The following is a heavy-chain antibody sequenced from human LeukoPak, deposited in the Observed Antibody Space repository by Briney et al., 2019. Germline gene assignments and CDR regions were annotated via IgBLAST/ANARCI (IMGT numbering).Heavy chain of an antibody. CDR1: GDTFTSYA. V-gene: IGHV1-3*01. J-gene: IGHJ4*02. CDR3: ARDREGGWLGELPIGLY. Sequence: ASVKVSCKASGDTFTSYAMHWVRQAPGQRLEWMGWINAGNGNTNYAQKLQGRVTMTTDTSTSTAYMELRSLRSDDTAVYYCARDREGGWLGELPIGLYWGQGTLVTVSS. D-gene: IGHD3-10*01. CDR2: INAGNGNT.